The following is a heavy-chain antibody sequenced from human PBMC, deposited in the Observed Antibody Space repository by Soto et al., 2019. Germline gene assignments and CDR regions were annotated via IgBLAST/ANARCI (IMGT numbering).Heavy chain of an antibody. D-gene: IGHD5-12*01. Sequence: SVKFSCKASGGTFSSYTISWVRQAPGQVLECMVRISPILGISNDXXKFQGRVXXTSDKSTSTAXMELSXLRSEDTAVYYCARAPGVATLFDYWRQGTLVTVSS. CDR3: ARAPGVATLFDY. J-gene: IGHJ4*02. CDR1: GGTFSSYT. CDR2: ISPILGIS. V-gene: IGHV1-69*02.